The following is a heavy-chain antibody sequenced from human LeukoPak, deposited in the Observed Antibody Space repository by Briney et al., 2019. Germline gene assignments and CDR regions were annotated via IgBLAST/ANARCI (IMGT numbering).Heavy chain of an antibody. V-gene: IGHV4-34*01. CDR3: AKTSYDLRYFDLFDY. J-gene: IGHJ4*02. CDR1: GGSFSGYY. CDR2: INHSGST. Sequence: SETLSLTCAVYGGSFSGYYWSWIRQPPGKGLEWIGEINHSGSTNYNPSLKSRVTISVDTSKNQFSLKLSSVTAADTAVYNCAKTSYDLRYFDLFDYWSRGTLVTVSS. D-gene: IGHD3-9*01.